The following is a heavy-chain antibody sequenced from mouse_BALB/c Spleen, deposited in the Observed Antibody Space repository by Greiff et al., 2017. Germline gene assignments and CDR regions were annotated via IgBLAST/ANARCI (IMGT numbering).Heavy chain of an antibody. Sequence: EVQLVESGGGLVKPGGSLKLSCAASGFTFSSYTMSWVRQTPEKRLEWVATISSGGSYTYYPDSVKGRFTISRDNAKNTLYLQMSSLKSEDTAMYYCTRSPAMDYWGQGTSVTVSA. CDR1: GFTFSSYT. J-gene: IGHJ4*01. CDR2: ISSGGSYT. V-gene: IGHV5-6-4*01. CDR3: TRSPAMDY.